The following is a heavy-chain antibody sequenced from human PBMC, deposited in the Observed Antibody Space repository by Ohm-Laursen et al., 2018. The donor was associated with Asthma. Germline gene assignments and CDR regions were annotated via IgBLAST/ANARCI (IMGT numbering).Heavy chain of an antibody. J-gene: IGHJ4*02. Sequence: GSLRLSCAASGYTFSRYSIHWVRQAPGKGLEWVSSISSSSSYIYYADSVKGRFTISRDNAKNSLYLQMNSLRPDDTAVYYCARDVMEWYLPAFDFWGQGTLVTVSS. CDR2: ISSSSSYI. CDR3: ARDVMEWYLPAFDF. V-gene: IGHV3-21*01. CDR1: GYTFSRYS. D-gene: IGHD3-3*01.